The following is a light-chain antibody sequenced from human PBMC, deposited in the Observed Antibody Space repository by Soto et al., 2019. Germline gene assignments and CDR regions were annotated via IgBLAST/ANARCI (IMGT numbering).Light chain of an antibody. Sequence: EIVLTQCPGTLSVSPGERVILSCRASQSVDISLAWYQQKAGQAPRLVIYGASNRATGIPDRFSASGSGTDFTLTISRLEPEDFAVYYCQQYSTSPLTFGQGTKVDI. J-gene: IGKJ1*01. CDR2: GAS. CDR1: QSVDIS. V-gene: IGKV3-20*01. CDR3: QQYSTSPLT.